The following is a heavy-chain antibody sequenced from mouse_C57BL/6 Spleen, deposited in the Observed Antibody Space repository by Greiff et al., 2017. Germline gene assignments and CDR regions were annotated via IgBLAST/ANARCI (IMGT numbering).Heavy chain of an antibody. D-gene: IGHD1-1*01. CDR1: GFTFSDYG. V-gene: IGHV5-17*01. CDR3: ARDYGSLDY. CDR2: ISSGSSTI. Sequence: EVKLMESGGGLVKPGGSLKLSCAASGFTFSDYGMHWVRQAPEKGLEWVAYISSGSSTIYYADTVKGRFTISRDNAKNTLVLQMTSLRSEDTAMYYCARDYGSLDYWGQGTTLTVSS. J-gene: IGHJ2*01.